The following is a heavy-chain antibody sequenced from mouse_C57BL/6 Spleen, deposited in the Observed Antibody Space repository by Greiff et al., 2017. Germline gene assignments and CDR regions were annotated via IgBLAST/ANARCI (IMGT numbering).Heavy chain of an antibody. D-gene: IGHD1-1*01. V-gene: IGHV1-69*01. CDR1: GYTFTSYW. Sequence: VQLQQPGAELVMPGASVKLSCKASGYTFTSYWMHWVKQRPGQGLEWIGEIDPSDSYTNYNQKFKGKSTLTVDKSSSTAYMQLSSLTSEDSAVYYCARRGDYYGSSYRVYYFDYWGQGTTLTVSS. CDR2: IDPSDSYT. CDR3: ARRGDYYGSSYRVYYFDY. J-gene: IGHJ2*01.